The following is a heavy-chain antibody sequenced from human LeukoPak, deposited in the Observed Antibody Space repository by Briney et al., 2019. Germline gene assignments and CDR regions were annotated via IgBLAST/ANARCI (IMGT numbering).Heavy chain of an antibody. CDR3: ARQLLPGSGGMDV. J-gene: IGHJ6*04. CDR1: GGSISSGGYS. D-gene: IGHD2-15*01. CDR2: IYHSGST. Sequence: SETPSLTCAVSGGSISSGGYSWSWIRQPPGKGLECIGYIYHSGSTYYNPSLKSRVTISVDRSKNQFSLKLSSVTAADTAVYYCARQLLPGSGGMDVWGKGTTVTVSS. V-gene: IGHV4-30-2*01.